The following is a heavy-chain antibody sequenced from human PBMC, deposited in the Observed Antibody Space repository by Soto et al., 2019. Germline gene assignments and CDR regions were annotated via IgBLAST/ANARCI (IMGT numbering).Heavy chain of an antibody. D-gene: IGHD4-17*01. Sequence: SETLSLTCAVYGGSFSGYYWSWIRQPPGKGLEWIGEINHSGSTNYNPSLKSRVTISVDTSKNQFSLKLSSVTAADTAVYYCARAIYGDRTYNWFDPWGQGTLVTVSS. J-gene: IGHJ5*02. V-gene: IGHV4-34*01. CDR1: GGSFSGYY. CDR3: ARAIYGDRTYNWFDP. CDR2: INHSGST.